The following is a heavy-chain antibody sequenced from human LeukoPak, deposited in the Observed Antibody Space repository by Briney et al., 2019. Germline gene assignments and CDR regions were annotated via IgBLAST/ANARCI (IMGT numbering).Heavy chain of an antibody. V-gene: IGHV4-59*08. D-gene: IGHD3-16*01. Sequence: SETLSLTCTASGGSISSYYWSWIRQPPGKGLEWIGYIYYSGSTNYNPSLKSRVTISVDTSKNQFSLKLSSVTAADTAVYYCASGWGSYTFFDYWGQGTLVTVSS. CDR2: IYYSGST. J-gene: IGHJ4*02. CDR1: GGSISSYY. CDR3: ASGWGSYTFFDY.